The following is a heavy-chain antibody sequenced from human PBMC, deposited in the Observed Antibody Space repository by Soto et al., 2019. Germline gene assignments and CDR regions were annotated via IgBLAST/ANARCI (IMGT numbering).Heavy chain of an antibody. V-gene: IGHV4-31*03. CDR3: ARHSSAWYSLDY. CDR1: GGSISSGGYY. D-gene: IGHD6-19*01. CDR2: IYYSGST. Sequence: QVQLQESGPGLVKPSQTLSLTCTVSGGSISSGGYYWSWIRQHPGKGLEWIGYIYYSGSTYYNPSLKSRFTISVATSKNQSSLKLTSVTAADTAVYYCARHSSAWYSLDYWGQGPLVTVSS. J-gene: IGHJ4*02.